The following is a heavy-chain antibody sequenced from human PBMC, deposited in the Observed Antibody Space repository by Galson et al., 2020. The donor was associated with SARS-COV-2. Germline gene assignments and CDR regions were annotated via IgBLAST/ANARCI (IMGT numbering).Heavy chain of an antibody. Sequence: SVKVSCKAFGGTFSSDAMSWVRQAPGQGLEWMGGIIPMFGTPKYAQKFQGRVTMTADKSTSTAYMELRSLRSGDTAMYYCVRSGILRSSEWVNLMDVWGQGTTVTVSS. CDR2: IIPMFGTP. CDR3: VRSGILRSSEWVNLMDV. D-gene: IGHD3-3*01. J-gene: IGHJ6*02. CDR1: GGTFSSDA. V-gene: IGHV1-69*06.